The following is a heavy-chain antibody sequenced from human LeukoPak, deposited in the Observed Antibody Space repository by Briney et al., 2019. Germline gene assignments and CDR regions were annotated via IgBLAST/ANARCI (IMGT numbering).Heavy chain of an antibody. D-gene: IGHD2-2*01. V-gene: IGHV1-69*13. CDR2: IVPIFGTA. Sequence: SVKVSCKASGYTFTSYGISWVRQAPGQGLEWMGGIVPIFGTANYAQKFQGRVTITADESTSTAYMELSSLRSEDTAVYYCARVIQLPNEYFQHWGQGTLVTVSS. CDR1: GYTFTSYG. CDR3: ARVIQLPNEYFQH. J-gene: IGHJ1*01.